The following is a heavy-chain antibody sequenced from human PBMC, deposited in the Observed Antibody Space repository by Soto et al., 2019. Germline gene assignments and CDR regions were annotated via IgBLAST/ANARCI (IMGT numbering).Heavy chain of an antibody. J-gene: IGHJ4*02. V-gene: IGHV3-74*01. Sequence: EVQLVESGGALVNPGGSLRLSCAGSGFTFSNYWMHGVGQAPGKGLEWVSRIDHDGPTDYADSVRGRFTISRDNAENTLYLQMNSLRPEDTAVYYCVRDSHGDYWGQGTLVTVSS. CDR3: VRDSHGDY. CDR1: GFTFSNYW. CDR2: IDHDGPT.